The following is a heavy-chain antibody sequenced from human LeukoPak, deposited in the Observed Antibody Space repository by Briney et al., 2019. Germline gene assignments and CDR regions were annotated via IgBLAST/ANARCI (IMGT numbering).Heavy chain of an antibody. J-gene: IGHJ3*02. CDR1: GFTLSSYS. D-gene: IGHD3-10*01. Sequence: GGSLRLSCAASGFTLSSYSMNWVRQAPGKGLEWVSYINSRSTIQYADSVKGRFTISRDNPLYLQMNSLRAEDTAVYYCARILTGSGSYGAFDIWGQGTMVTVSS. V-gene: IGHV3-48*01. CDR2: INSRSTI. CDR3: ARILTGSGSYGAFDI.